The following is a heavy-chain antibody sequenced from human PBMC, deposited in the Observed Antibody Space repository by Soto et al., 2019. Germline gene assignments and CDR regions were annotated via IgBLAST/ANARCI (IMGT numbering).Heavy chain of an antibody. CDR3: ARDLNLGLGDY. CDR2: INPNNGNT. J-gene: IGHJ4*02. D-gene: IGHD7-27*01. CDR1: GYSFTSYG. V-gene: IGHV1-18*01. Sequence: QVQLVQSGAEVKKPGASVKVSCKASGYSFTSYGISWVRQAPGQGLEWMGWINPNNGNTKNAQKVQGRVTMTTDTSTSTAYMELRSLRSDDTAVYYCARDLNLGLGDYWGQGTLVTVS.